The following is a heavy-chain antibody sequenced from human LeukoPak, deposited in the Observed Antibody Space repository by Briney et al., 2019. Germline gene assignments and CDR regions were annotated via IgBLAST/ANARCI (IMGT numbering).Heavy chain of an antibody. CDR1: GYXLTELS. V-gene: IGHV1-24*01. CDR2: FDPEDGET. CDR3: ATGGMITFGGVIVFDY. Sequence: ASVKVSCKVSGYXLTELSMHWVRQAPGKGLEWMGGFDPEDGETIYAQKFQGRVTMTEDTSTDTAYMELSSLRSEDTAVYYCATGGMITFGGVIVFDYWGQGTLVTVSS. D-gene: IGHD3-16*02. J-gene: IGHJ4*02.